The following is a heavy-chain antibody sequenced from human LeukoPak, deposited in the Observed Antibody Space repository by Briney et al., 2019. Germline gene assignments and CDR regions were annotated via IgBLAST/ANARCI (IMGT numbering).Heavy chain of an antibody. J-gene: IGHJ4*02. D-gene: IGHD3-3*01. CDR1: GASISSSHW. CDR3: AGRSLIWSGYY. Sequence: SGTLSLTCAVSGASISSSHWWSWVRQPPGKELEWIGEIYHSGSTNYNPSLKSRVTISVDKSKNQFSLKLSSVTAADTAVYYCAGRSLIWSGYYWGQGTLVTVSS. V-gene: IGHV4-4*02. CDR2: IYHSGST.